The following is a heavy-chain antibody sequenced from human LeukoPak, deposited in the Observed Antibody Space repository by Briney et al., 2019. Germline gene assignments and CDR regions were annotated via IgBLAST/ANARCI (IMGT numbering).Heavy chain of an antibody. CDR2: IYYSGST. CDR3: ARDYGETVTTGYFDY. D-gene: IGHD4-17*01. CDR1: GGSISSYY. Sequence: SETLSLTCTVSGGSISSYYWSWIRQPPGKGLEWIGYIYYSGSTNYNPSLKSRVTISVDTSKNQFSLKLSSVTAADTAVYYCARDYGETVTTGYFDYWGQETLVTVSS. V-gene: IGHV4-59*01. J-gene: IGHJ4*02.